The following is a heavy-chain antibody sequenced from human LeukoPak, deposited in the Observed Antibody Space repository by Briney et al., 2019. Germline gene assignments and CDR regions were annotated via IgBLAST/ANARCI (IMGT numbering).Heavy chain of an antibody. CDR3: ARGVYDFWSGYNPIPSFDY. CDR1: GGSISSYY. Sequence: SETLSLTCTVSGGSISSYYWSWIRQPPGKGLEWIGYIYYSGSTNYNPSLKSRVTISVDTSKNQFSLKLSSVTAADTAVYYCARGVYDFWSGYNPIPSFDYWGQGTLVTVSS. J-gene: IGHJ4*02. CDR2: IYYSGST. D-gene: IGHD3-3*01. V-gene: IGHV4-59*01.